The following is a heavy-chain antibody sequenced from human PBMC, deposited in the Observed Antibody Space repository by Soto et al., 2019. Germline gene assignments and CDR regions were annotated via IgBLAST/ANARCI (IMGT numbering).Heavy chain of an antibody. J-gene: IGHJ4*02. V-gene: IGHV1-69*04. CDR1: VGTFSSYT. D-gene: IGHD4-17*01. Sequence: ASVKVSCKASVGTFSSYTISWVRQAPGQGLEWMGRIIPILGIANYAQKIQGRVTITADKSTSTAYMELSSLRSEDTAVYYCARDRGHDYGDYGRTYYFDYWGQGTLVTVSS. CDR2: IIPILGIA. CDR3: ARDRGHDYGDYGRTYYFDY.